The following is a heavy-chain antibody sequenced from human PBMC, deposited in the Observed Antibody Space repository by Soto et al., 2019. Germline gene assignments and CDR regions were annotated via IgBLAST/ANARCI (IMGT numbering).Heavy chain of an antibody. D-gene: IGHD3-3*01. V-gene: IGHV4-39*01. Sequence: SETLSLTCTVSGGSISSSSYYWGWIRQPPGKGLEWIGSIYYSGSTYYNPSLKSRVTISVDTSKNQFSLKLSSVTAADTAVYYCASGKHYDFWSGYYPTDWFDPWGQGTLVTVSS. J-gene: IGHJ5*02. CDR2: IYYSGST. CDR3: ASGKHYDFWSGYYPTDWFDP. CDR1: GGSISSSSYY.